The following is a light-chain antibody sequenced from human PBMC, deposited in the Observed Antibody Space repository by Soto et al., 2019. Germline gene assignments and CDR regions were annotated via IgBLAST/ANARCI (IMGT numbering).Light chain of an antibody. CDR1: QTISSY. J-gene: IGKJ1*01. V-gene: IGKV1-39*01. CDR2: ATS. Sequence: DIQMTQSPSSLSASVGDRVTITCRASQTISSYLNWYQQKPGKAPKLLIYATSYLQSGVPSRFGGSASATAFTLTISALQPEDFATYYCQQTYSTPPTFGQGTKVEIK. CDR3: QQTYSTPPT.